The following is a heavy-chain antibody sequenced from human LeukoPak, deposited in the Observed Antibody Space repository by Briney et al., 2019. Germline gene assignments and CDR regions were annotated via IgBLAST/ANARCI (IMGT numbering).Heavy chain of an antibody. CDR1: GGSISSGGYS. V-gene: IGHV4-30-2*01. CDR2: IYHSGST. J-gene: IGHJ3*02. CDR3: VRSSGYYGSSLDAFDI. Sequence: PSQTLSLTCAVSGGSISSGGYSLSWIRQPPGKGLEWIGYIYHSGSTYYNPSLKSRVTISVDRSKNQFSLKLSSVTAADTVVYYCVRSSGYYGSSLDAFDIWGQGTMVTVSS. D-gene: IGHD3-22*01.